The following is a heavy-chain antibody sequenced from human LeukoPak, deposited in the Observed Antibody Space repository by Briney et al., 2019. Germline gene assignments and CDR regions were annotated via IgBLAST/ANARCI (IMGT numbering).Heavy chain of an antibody. Sequence: SETLSFTCAVYGGSFSGYYWSWIRQPPGKGLEWIGEINHSGSTNYNPSLKSRVTISVDTSKNQFSLKLSSVTAADTAVYYCARGQQDIVVVVAATFYFDYWGQGTLVTVSS. V-gene: IGHV4-34*01. J-gene: IGHJ4*02. CDR3: ARGQQDIVVVVAATFYFDY. CDR2: INHSGST. CDR1: GGSFSGYY. D-gene: IGHD2-15*01.